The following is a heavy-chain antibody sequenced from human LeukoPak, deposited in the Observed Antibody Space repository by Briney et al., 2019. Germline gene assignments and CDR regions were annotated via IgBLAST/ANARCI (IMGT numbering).Heavy chain of an antibody. J-gene: IGHJ6*02. CDR1: GYTFTSYD. D-gene: IGHD4-17*01. Sequence: ASMKVSCKASGYTFTSYDINWVRQATGQGLEWMGWMNPNSGNTGYAQKFQGRVTMTRNTSISTAYMELSSLRSEDTAVYYCARVNYGDYDYYYGMDVWGQGTTVTVSS. V-gene: IGHV1-8*01. CDR2: MNPNSGNT. CDR3: ARVNYGDYDYYYGMDV.